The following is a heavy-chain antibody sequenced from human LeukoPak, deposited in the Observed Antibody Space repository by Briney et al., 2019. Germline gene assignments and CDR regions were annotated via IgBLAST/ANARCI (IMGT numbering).Heavy chain of an antibody. CDR3: AKIDQYSSSSD. V-gene: IGHV3-66*01. Sequence: GGSLRLSCAASRFTVNNNHMSWVRQAPGKGLEWVSVIYSGGSTYYADSVKGRFTISRDNSKNTVYLQMSSLRAEDTAVYFCAKIDQYSSSSDWGQGTLVTVSS. D-gene: IGHD6-6*01. CDR1: RFTVNNNH. CDR2: IYSGGST. J-gene: IGHJ4*02.